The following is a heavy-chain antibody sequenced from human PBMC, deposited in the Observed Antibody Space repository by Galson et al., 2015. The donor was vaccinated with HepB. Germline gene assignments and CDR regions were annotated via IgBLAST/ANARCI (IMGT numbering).Heavy chain of an antibody. CDR2: ISYDGSNK. J-gene: IGHJ3*02. D-gene: IGHD3-22*01. V-gene: IGHV3-30*18. Sequence: SLRLSCAASGFTFSSYGMHWVRQAPGKGLEWVAVISYDGSNKYYADSVKGRFTISRDNSKNTLYLQMNSLRAEDTAVYYCAKAPNYDATSAYSATIDICGQRTLVTVSP. CDR3: AKAPNYDATSAYSATIDI. CDR1: GFTFSSYG.